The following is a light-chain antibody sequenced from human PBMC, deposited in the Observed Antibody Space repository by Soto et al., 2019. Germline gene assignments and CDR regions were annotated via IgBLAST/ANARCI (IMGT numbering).Light chain of an antibody. CDR1: QSVSSY. V-gene: IGKV3-15*01. CDR2: DAS. CDR3: QQYNNWPPLT. J-gene: IGKJ4*01. Sequence: EIVMTQSPATLSVSPGERATLSCRASQSVSSYLAWYQQKPGQAPRLLIYDASTRAIGIPARFSGSGSGTEFTLTISSLQSEDFAVYYCQQYNNWPPLTFGGGTKVEIK.